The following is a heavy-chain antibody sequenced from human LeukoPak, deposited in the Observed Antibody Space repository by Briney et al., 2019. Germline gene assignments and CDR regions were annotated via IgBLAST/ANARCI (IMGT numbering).Heavy chain of an antibody. CDR3: ASHYASSASYVDF. J-gene: IGHJ4*02. Sequence: SETLSLTCTVSGGSISSYYWSWIRQPPGKGLEWIGYIYYSGSTNYNPSLKSRVTISVNTSKNQFSLRLSSVTAADTAVYYCASHYASSASYVDFWGQGTLVTVSS. D-gene: IGHD3-22*01. CDR2: IYYSGST. V-gene: IGHV4-59*08. CDR1: GGSISSYY.